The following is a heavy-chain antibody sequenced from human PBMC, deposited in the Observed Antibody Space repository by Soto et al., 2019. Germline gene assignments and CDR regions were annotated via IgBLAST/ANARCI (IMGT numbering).Heavy chain of an antibody. CDR3: GRDVVTISMGVGGQVDS. V-gene: IGHV4-30-4*08. CDR2: IWYKGDT. J-gene: IGHJ4*02. D-gene: IGHD3-10*01. CDR1: GGPISSGDYY. Sequence: SETLSLTCTVSGGPISSGDYYWSRIRQPPGKGLEWIGYIWYKGDTYYNPSLKSRLSISVDTSKNQFSLRLTSVTAADTAIYYCGRDVVTISMGVGGQVDSWGQGLLVTVSS.